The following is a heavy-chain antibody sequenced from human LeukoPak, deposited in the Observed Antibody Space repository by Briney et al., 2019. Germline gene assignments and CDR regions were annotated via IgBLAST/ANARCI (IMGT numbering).Heavy chain of an antibody. CDR1: GFTFSSYA. CDR3: ASPRGYCSGTCCYAGDWYFHL. V-gene: IGHV3-23*01. D-gene: IGHD2-2*01. J-gene: IGHJ2*01. Sequence: GGSLRLSCAASGFTFSSYAMSWVRQAPGKGLEWVSAISGSGGSTYYADSVKGRFTISRDDSKNTLYLQMNSLRAEDTAVYYCASPRGYCSGTCCYAGDWYFHLGGRGTLVTV. CDR2: ISGSGGST.